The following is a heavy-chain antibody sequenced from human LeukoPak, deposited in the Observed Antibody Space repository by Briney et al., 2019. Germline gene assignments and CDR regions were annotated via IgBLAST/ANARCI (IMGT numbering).Heavy chain of an antibody. D-gene: IGHD3-22*01. Sequence: SETLSLTRTVSGGSISSGDYYWSWIRQPPGKGLEWIGYIYYSGSTYYNPSLKSRVTISVDTSKNQFSLKLSSVTAADTAVYYCARDYYDSSGYYYGYDYWGQGTLVTVSS. V-gene: IGHV4-30-4*08. J-gene: IGHJ4*02. CDR2: IYYSGST. CDR1: GGSISSGDYY. CDR3: ARDYYDSSGYYYGYDY.